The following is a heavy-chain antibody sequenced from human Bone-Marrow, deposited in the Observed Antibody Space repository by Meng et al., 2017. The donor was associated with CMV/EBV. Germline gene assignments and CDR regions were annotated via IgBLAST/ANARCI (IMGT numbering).Heavy chain of an antibody. D-gene: IGHD3-22*01. CDR3: ARGEDYYDSSGYIDH. CDR2: ISAYNGNT. CDR1: GYTFTSYG. V-gene: IGHV1-18*01. J-gene: IGHJ4*02. Sequence: ASVKVSCKASGYTFTSYGISWVRQAPGQGLEWMGWISAYNGNTNYAQKLQGRVTMTTDTSTSTAYMELRSLRSDDSAMYFCARGEDYYDSSGYIDHWGQGTLVTVSS.